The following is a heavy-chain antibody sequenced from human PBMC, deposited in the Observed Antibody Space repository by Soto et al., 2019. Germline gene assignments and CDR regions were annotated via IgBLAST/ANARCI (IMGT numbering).Heavy chain of an antibody. D-gene: IGHD3-3*01. CDR1: GYTFNTYD. CDR2: MNPKSGNT. CDR3: ARGLFRAHYYENWFEP. V-gene: IGHV1-8*01. J-gene: IGHJ5*02. Sequence: LVQSGAEVKKPGASVKVSCKASGYTFNTYDINWVRQASGQGLEWMGWMNPKSGNTGYPQKFQGRVTMTRNTSINTAYMELSSLRSEDTAIYFCARGLFRAHYYENWFEPWGQGTLVTVSS.